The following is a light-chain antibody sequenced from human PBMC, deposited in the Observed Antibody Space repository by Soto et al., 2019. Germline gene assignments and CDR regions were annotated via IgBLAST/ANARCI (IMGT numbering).Light chain of an antibody. CDR2: DTS. Sequence: IVLTPSPATPSLPPGERATPSFGASHNINTVLAWYQQKPGQVPRLLIYDTSNRETGIPARFSGSGSGTDFTLTISGLAPDDFAAYYCQHLRSWPPGFGQGTRLEIK. V-gene: IGKV3-11*01. CDR1: HNINTV. J-gene: IGKJ5*01. CDR3: QHLRSWPPG.